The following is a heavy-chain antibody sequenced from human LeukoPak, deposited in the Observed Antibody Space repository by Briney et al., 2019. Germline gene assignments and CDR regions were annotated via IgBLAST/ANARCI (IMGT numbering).Heavy chain of an antibody. CDR2: IWYDGSNK. Sequence: GGSLRLSCAASGFTFSSYGMHWVRQAPGKGLEWVAVIWYDGSNKYYADSVKGRFTISRDNSKNTQYLQMNSLRAEDTAVYYCAREDVANWSKLFDYWGQGTLVTVSS. V-gene: IGHV3-33*01. CDR3: AREDVANWSKLFDY. CDR1: GFTFSSYG. D-gene: IGHD7-27*01. J-gene: IGHJ4*02.